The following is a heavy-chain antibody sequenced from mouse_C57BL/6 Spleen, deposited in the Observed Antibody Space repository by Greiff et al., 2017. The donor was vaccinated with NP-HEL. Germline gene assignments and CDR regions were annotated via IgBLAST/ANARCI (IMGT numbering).Heavy chain of an antibody. D-gene: IGHD2-5*01. CDR2: ISYDGSN. V-gene: IGHV3-6*01. Sequence: ESGPGLVKPSQSLSLTCSVTGYSITSGYYWNWIRQFPGNKLEWMGYISYDGSNNYNPSLKNRISITRDTSKNQFFLKLNSVTTEDTATYYCAYYSNYVDAMDYWGQGTSVTVSS. J-gene: IGHJ4*01. CDR3: AYYSNYVDAMDY. CDR1: GYSITSGYY.